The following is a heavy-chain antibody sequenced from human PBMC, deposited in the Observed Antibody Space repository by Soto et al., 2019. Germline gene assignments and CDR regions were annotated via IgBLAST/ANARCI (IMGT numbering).Heavy chain of an antibody. J-gene: IGHJ4*02. V-gene: IGHV3-33*01. CDR2: IWYDGSNK. CDR1: GFTFSSYG. D-gene: IGHD3-3*01. CDR3: ARDRRQAYYDFWSDSREDDY. Sequence: GGSLRLSCAASGFTFSSYGMHWVRQAPGKGLEWVAVIWYDGSNKYYADSVKGRFTMSRDNSKNTLYLQMNSLRAEDTAVYYCARDRRQAYYDFWSDSREDDYWGQGTLVTVSS.